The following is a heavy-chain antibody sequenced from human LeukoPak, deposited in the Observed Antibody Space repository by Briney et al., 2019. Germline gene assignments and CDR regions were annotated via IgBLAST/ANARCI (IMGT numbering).Heavy chain of an antibody. V-gene: IGHV3-23*01. CDR3: ARDPHYYDSSANAFDI. CDR2: ISGSGGST. J-gene: IGHJ3*02. Sequence: GGSLRLSCAASGFTFSSYAMSWVRQAPGKGLEWVSAISGSGGSTYYADSVKGRFTISRDNSKNTLYLQMNSLRAEDTAVYYCARDPHYYDSSANAFDIWGQGTMVTVSS. CDR1: GFTFSSYA. D-gene: IGHD3-22*01.